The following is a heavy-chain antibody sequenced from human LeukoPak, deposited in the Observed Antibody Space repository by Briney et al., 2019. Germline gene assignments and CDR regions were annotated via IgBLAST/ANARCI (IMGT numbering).Heavy chain of an antibody. CDR1: GYTLTELS. V-gene: IGHV1-24*01. CDR3: ATVGGYYYGSGSYWEGLFY. Sequence: ASVKVSCKVSGYTLTELSMHWVRQAPGKGLEWMGGFDPEDGETIYAQKFQGRVTMTEDTSTDTAYMELSSLRSEDTAVYYCATVGGYYYGSGSYWEGLFYWGQGTLVTVSS. D-gene: IGHD3-10*01. J-gene: IGHJ4*02. CDR2: FDPEDGET.